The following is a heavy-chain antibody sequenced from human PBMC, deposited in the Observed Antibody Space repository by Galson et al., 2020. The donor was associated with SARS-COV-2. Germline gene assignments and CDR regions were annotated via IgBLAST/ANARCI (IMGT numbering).Heavy chain of an antibody. V-gene: IGHV3-48*01. CDR1: GFTFSNYS. Sequence: GESLKISCAVSGFTFSNYSMNWVRQAPGKGLEWVSYISSTSNTTYYADSVKGRFTISRDNAKNSLYLQMNSLRAEDTAVYYCASYCSSSSCYKGANDYWGQGTLVTVSS. CDR3: ASYCSSSSCYKGANDY. CDR2: ISSTSNTT. D-gene: IGHD2-2*01. J-gene: IGHJ4*02.